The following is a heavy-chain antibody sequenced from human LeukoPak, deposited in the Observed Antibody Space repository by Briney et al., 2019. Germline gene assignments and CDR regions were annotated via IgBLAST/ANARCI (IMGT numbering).Heavy chain of an antibody. Sequence: ASVKVSCKASGYTFTGYYMHWVRQAPGQGLEWMGWINPNSGGTNYAQEFQGRATMTRDTSISTAYMELSRLRSEDTAVYYCAREGVFGVVILKYYFDYWGQGTLVTVSS. CDR2: INPNSGGT. D-gene: IGHD3-3*01. CDR1: GYTFTGYY. J-gene: IGHJ4*02. CDR3: AREGVFGVVILKYYFDY. V-gene: IGHV1-2*02.